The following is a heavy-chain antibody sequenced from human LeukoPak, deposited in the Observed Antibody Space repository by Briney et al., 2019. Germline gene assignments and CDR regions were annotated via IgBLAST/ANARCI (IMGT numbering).Heavy chain of an antibody. CDR3: AGSTVTRLAEYFQH. Sequence: GASVKVSCKASGGTFSSYAISWVRQAPGQGLEWMGGIIPIFGTANCAQKFQGRVTITAEESTSTAYMELSSLRSEDTAVYYCAGSTVTRLAEYFQHWGQGTLVTVSS. V-gene: IGHV1-69*13. CDR2: IIPIFGTA. J-gene: IGHJ1*01. CDR1: GGTFSSYA. D-gene: IGHD4-17*01.